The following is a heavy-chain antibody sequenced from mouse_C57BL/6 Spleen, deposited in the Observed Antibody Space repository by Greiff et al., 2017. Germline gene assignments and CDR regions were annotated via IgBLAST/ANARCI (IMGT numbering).Heavy chain of an antibody. CDR1: GFTFKNTY. V-gene: IGHV14-3*01. Sequence: EVQLQQSVAELVRPGASVKLSCTASGFTFKNTYMHWVKQRPEQGLEWIGRIDPANGNTKCDPKFQGKATITADTSSNTAYMQLSSLTSEDTAIYYCARGTPYYYGSPYFDGWGTGTTVTVSS. D-gene: IGHD1-1*01. J-gene: IGHJ1*03. CDR2: IDPANGNT. CDR3: ARGTPYYYGSPYFDG.